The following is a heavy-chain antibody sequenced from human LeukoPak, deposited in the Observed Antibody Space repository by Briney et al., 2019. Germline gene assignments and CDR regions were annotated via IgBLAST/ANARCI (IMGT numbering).Heavy chain of an antibody. V-gene: IGHV3-33*06. CDR3: AKDGLEGTGFDY. D-gene: IGHD1/OR15-1a*01. CDR1: GFTFSSYG. Sequence: PGGSLRLSCAASGFTFSSYGMHWVRQAPGKGLQWVAVIWYDGSNKYYADSVKGRFTISRDNSKNTLYLQMNSLRAEDTAVYYCAKDGLEGTGFDYWGQGNLVTVSS. J-gene: IGHJ4*02. CDR2: IWYDGSNK.